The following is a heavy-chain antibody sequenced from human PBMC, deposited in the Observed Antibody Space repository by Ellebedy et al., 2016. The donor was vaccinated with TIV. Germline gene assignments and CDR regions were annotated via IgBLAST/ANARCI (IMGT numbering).Heavy chain of an antibody. D-gene: IGHD6-19*01. CDR1: GGSISSGDYY. CDR2: IYYSGST. Sequence: LRLXXTVSGGSISSGDYYWSWIRQPPGKGLEWIGYIYYSGSTYYNPSLKSRVTISVDTSKNQFSLKLSSVTAADTAVYYCGSGWGFDYWGQGTLVTVSS. CDR3: GSGWGFDY. J-gene: IGHJ4*02. V-gene: IGHV4-30-4*01.